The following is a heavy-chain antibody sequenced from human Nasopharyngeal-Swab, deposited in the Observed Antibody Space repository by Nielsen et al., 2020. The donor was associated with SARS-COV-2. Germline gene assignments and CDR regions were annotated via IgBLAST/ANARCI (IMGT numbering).Heavy chain of an antibody. V-gene: IGHV4-4*02. D-gene: IGHD4-17*01. CDR2: IYHSGST. Sequence: WIRQPPGKGLEWIGEIYHSGSTNYNPSLKSRVTISVDKSKNQFSLKLSSVTAADTAVYYCAREGIYGDYVSVWGRWYFDLWGRGTLVTVSS. J-gene: IGHJ2*01. CDR3: AREGIYGDYVSVWGRWYFDL.